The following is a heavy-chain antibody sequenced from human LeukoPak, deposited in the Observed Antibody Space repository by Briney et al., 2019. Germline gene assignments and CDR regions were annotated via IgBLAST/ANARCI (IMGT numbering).Heavy chain of an antibody. D-gene: IGHD3-10*01. J-gene: IGHJ4*02. V-gene: IGHV4-34*01. CDR3: ARDSAVRGVIMR. CDR2: INHSGST. Sequence: SETLSLTCAVYGGSFSGYYWSWIRQPPGKGLEWIGEINHSGSTNYNPSLKSRVTISVDTSKNQFSLKLSSVTAADTAVYYCARDSAVRGVIMRWGQGTLVTVSS. CDR1: GGSFSGYY.